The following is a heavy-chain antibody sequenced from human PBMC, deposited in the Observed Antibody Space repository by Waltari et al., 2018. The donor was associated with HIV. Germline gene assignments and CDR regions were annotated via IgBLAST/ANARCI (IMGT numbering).Heavy chain of an antibody. CDR2: INHSGST. CDR1: GGSFSGYY. CDR3: AREIVVVPAAIGGWFDP. V-gene: IGHV4-34*01. J-gene: IGHJ5*02. D-gene: IGHD2-2*01. Sequence: QVQLQQWGAGLLKPSETLSLTCAVYGGSFSGYYWSWIRHPPGKGLEWIGEINHSGSTNYNPSLKSRVTISVDTSKNQFSLKLSSVTAADTAVYYCAREIVVVPAAIGGWFDPWGQGTLVTVSS.